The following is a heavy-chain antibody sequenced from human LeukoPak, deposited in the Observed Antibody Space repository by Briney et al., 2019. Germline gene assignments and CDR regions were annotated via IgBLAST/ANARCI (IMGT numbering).Heavy chain of an antibody. D-gene: IGHD2-21*01. J-gene: IGHJ6*03. CDR2: ILHSGYT. CDR1: GDSLGRSNTY. V-gene: IGHV4-39*01. Sequence: SETLSLTCTVSGDSLGRSNTYWGWIRQTPGKGLEWLGTILHSGYTYNSPSLKSRVTMSVDSSKNQSSLSLSSVTAADTAVYFCARHRGGGGYHYMDVWGKGTTVIVSS. CDR3: ARHRGGGGYHYMDV.